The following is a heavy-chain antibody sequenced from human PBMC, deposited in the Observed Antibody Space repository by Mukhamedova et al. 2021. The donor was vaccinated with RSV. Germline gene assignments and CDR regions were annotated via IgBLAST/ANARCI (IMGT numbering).Heavy chain of an antibody. D-gene: IGHD2/OR15-2a*01. CDR2: ISSSSSYI. V-gene: IGHV3-21*01. Sequence: GKGLEWVSSISSSSSYIYYADSVKGRFTISRDNAKNSLYLQMNSLRAEDMAVYYCARGIDGMDVWGQGTTVTVS. J-gene: IGHJ6*02. CDR3: ARGIDGMDV.